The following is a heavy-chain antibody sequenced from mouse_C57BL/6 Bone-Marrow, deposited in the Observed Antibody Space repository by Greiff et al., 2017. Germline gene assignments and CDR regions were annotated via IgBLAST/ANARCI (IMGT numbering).Heavy chain of an antibody. CDR1: GFSLTSYA. V-gene: IGHV2-9-1*01. J-gene: IGHJ2*01. CDR2: IWTGGGT. Sequence: VQLKESGPGLVAPSQSLSITCTVSGFSLTSYAISWVRQPPGKGLEWLGVIWTGGGTNYNSALKSRLSISKDNSKSKVFVKMNSLQTDDTARYYCARNDDGYYLYYFDDWGQGTTLTVSS. D-gene: IGHD2-3*01. CDR3: ARNDDGYYLYYFDD.